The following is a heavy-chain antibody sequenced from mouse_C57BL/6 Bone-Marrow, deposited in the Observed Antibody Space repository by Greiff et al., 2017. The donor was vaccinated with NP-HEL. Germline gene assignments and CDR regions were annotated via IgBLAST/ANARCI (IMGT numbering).Heavy chain of an antibody. D-gene: IGHD2-2*01. Sequence: VQLQQSGAELVRPGASVTLSCKASGYTFTDYEMHWVKQTPVHGLEWIGAIDPETGGTAYNQKFKGKAILTADKSSSTAYMELRSLTSEDSAVYYCTRGIYYGYDGAWFAYWGKGTLVTVSA. CDR2: IDPETGGT. CDR3: TRGIYYGYDGAWFAY. J-gene: IGHJ3*01. V-gene: IGHV1-15*01. CDR1: GYTFTDYE.